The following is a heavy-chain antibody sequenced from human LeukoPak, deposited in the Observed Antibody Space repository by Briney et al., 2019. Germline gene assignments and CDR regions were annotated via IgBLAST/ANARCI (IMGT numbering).Heavy chain of an antibody. Sequence: PSETLSLTCAVYGGSFSGYYWSWIRQPPGKGLEWIGEINHSGSTNYNPSLKSRVTISVDTSKNQFSLKLSSVTAADTAVYYCARVGGYCSSTGCFGPWGQGTLVTVSS. CDR2: INHSGST. V-gene: IGHV4-34*01. J-gene: IGHJ5*02. D-gene: IGHD2-2*01. CDR3: ARVGGYCSSTGCFGP. CDR1: GGSFSGYY.